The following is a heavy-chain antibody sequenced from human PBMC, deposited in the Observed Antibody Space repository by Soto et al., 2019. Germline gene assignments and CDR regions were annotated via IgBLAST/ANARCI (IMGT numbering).Heavy chain of an antibody. J-gene: IGHJ6*02. CDR1: GGSFSGYY. CDR2: INHSGST. CDR3: AKDRTPQWLVYAYYYYGMDV. D-gene: IGHD6-19*01. Sequence: ALSLTCAVYGGSFSGYYWSWIRQPPGKGLEWIGEINHSGSTNYNPSLKSRVTISVDTSKNQFSLKLSSVTAADTAVYYCAKDRTPQWLVYAYYYYGMDVWGQGTTVTVSS. V-gene: IGHV4-34*01.